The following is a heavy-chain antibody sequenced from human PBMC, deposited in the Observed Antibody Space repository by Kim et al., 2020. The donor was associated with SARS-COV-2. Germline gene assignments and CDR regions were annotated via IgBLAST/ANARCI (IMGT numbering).Heavy chain of an antibody. CDR1: GFTFDDYA. J-gene: IGHJ3*02. V-gene: IGHV3-9*01. D-gene: IGHD3-10*01. Sequence: GGSLRLSCAASGFTFDDYAMHWVRQAPGKGLEWVSGISWNSGSIGYADSVKGRFTISRDNAKNSLYLQMNSLRAEDTALYYCAKFSGDIWGQGTMVTVS. CDR2: ISWNSGSI. CDR3: AKFSGDI.